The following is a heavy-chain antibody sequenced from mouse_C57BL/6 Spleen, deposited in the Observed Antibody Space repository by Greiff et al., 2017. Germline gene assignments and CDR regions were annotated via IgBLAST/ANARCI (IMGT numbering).Heavy chain of an antibody. Sequence: QVQLQQSGPELVKPGASVKLSCKASGYTFTSYCMHWVKQRPGRGLEWIGKIDPNSGGTKYNQKFKGKATLTVDKPSSTAYMQLISLTSEDSAVYYCARGVAGRFGYWGQGTLVTVSA. D-gene: IGHD1-1*02. CDR2: IDPNSGGT. CDR1: GYTFTSYC. J-gene: IGHJ3*01. CDR3: ARGVAGRFGY. V-gene: IGHV1-72*01.